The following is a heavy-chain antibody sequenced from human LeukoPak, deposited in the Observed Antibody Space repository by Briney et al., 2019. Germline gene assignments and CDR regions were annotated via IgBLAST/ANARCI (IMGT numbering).Heavy chain of an antibody. CDR1: GGSISSYY. CDR3: ARDSGSYCFDY. J-gene: IGHJ4*02. V-gene: IGHV4-59*12. Sequence: SETLSLTCTVSGGSISSYYWSWIRQPPGKGLEWIGYIYYSGSTNYNPSLKSRVTISVDTSKNKFSLKLSSVTAADTAVYYCARDSGSYCFDYWGQGTLVTVSS. CDR2: IYYSGST. D-gene: IGHD1-26*01.